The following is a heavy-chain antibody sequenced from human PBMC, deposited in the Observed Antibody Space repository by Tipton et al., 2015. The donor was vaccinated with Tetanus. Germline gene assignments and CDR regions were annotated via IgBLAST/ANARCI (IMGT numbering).Heavy chain of an antibody. CDR1: GDSIKNYY. V-gene: IGHV4-59*01. Sequence: TLSLTCSVSGDSIKNYYWNWIRQTPGKGMEWIGYIYTVGNVGRPTYNPSLQSRVTVSVDTSKNQFSRKVASLTAADTAVYYCARGFCGCVGCYRGGNWFDPWGPGTLVTVSS. CDR2: IYTVGNVGRP. D-gene: IGHD2-15*01. J-gene: IGHJ5*02. CDR3: ARGFCGCVGCYRGGNWFDP.